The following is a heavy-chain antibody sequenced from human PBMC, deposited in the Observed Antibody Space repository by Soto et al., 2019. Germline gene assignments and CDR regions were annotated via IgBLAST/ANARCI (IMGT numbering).Heavy chain of an antibody. J-gene: IGHJ4*02. V-gene: IGHV4-30-4*01. Sequence: SETLSLTCTVSGGSISSGDYYWSWIRQPPGKGLEWIGYIYYSGSTYYNPSLKSRVTISVDTSKNQFSLKLSSVTAADTAVYYCARTAAMAPFDYWGQGTLVTVPS. CDR3: ARTAAMAPFDY. CDR1: GGSISSGDYY. D-gene: IGHD5-18*01. CDR2: IYYSGST.